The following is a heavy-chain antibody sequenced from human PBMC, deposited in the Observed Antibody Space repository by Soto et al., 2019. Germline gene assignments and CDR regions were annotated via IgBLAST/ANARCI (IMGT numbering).Heavy chain of an antibody. D-gene: IGHD3-22*01. CDR1: GGSFSGYY. Sequence: SETLSLTCAVYGGSFSGYYWSWIRQPPGKGLEWIGEINHSGSTNYNPSLKSRVTISVDTSKNQFSLKLSSVTPADTAVYYCARVRYYDSSGYYRYYFDYWGQGTLVTVSS. V-gene: IGHV4-34*01. J-gene: IGHJ4*02. CDR2: INHSGST. CDR3: ARVRYYDSSGYYRYYFDY.